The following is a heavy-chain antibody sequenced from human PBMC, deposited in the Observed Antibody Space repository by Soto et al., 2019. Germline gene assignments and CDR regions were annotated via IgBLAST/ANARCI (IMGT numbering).Heavy chain of an antibody. D-gene: IGHD6-19*01. CDR3: ATRAVAGRLY. CDR1: GFTFSSYA. Sequence: TGGSLRLSCASSGFTFSSYAMSWVRQAPGKGLEWVSAISGSGGSTYYADSVKGRFTISRDNSKNTLYLQMNSLRAEDTAVYYCATRAVAGRLYWGQGTLVTVSS. V-gene: IGHV3-23*01. CDR2: ISGSGGST. J-gene: IGHJ4*02.